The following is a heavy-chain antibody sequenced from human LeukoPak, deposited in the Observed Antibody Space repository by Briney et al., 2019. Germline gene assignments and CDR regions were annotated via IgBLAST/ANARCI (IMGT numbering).Heavy chain of an antibody. J-gene: IGHJ4*02. D-gene: IGHD3-10*01. CDR3: ARDLMGLWFGGPDY. CDR2: ISSSSSYI. V-gene: IGHV3-21*01. Sequence: NPGGSLRLSCAASGFTFSSYSMNWVRQAPGKGLEWVSSISSSSSYIYYADSVKGRFTISRDNAKNSLYLQMNSPRAEDTAVYYCARDLMGLWFGGPDYWGQGTLVTVSS. CDR1: GFTFSSYS.